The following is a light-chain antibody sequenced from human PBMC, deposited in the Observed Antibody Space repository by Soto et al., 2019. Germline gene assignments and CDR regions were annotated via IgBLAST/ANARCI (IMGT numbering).Light chain of an antibody. CDR2: EVN. CDR1: SSDVGGHKY. V-gene: IGLV2-14*01. CDR3: SSYASSTSLYV. J-gene: IGLJ1*01. Sequence: QSVLTQAASVSGSPGQSITISCTGTSSDVGGHKYVSWYQHHPGKAPKLLIYEVNNRPSGVSNRFSGSKSGDTASLTISGLQAEDEADYYCSSYASSTSLYVFGTGTKVTVL.